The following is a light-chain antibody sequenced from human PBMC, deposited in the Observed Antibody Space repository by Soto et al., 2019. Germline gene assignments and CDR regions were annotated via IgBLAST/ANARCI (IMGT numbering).Light chain of an antibody. V-gene: IGKV3-20*01. CDR2: GAS. J-gene: IGKJ4*01. CDR1: QSVRSNY. Sequence: EIVLTQSPGTLSLSSGERATLSCRASQSVRSNYLAWYQQKPGQAPRLLIYGASSRATGIPDRFGGSGSGTDFTLTISRPEPEDFAVYYCQQYASSPLTFGGGTTVEIK. CDR3: QQYASSPLT.